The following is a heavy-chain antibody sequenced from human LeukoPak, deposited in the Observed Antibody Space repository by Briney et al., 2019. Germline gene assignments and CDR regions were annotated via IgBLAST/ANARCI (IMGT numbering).Heavy chain of an antibody. Sequence: SETLSLTCTVSGGSISSSSYYWGWIRQPPGKGLEWIGRIYYNGSTYYNPSLKIRVTISVYTSKTQLSLMLRSRSAADTVVYVCASPPPCGGNSGWFDPWGQGTLVTVSS. J-gene: IGHJ5*02. V-gene: IGHV4-39*01. CDR2: IYYNGST. CDR3: ASPPPCGGNSGWFDP. D-gene: IGHD4-23*01. CDR1: GGSISSSSYY.